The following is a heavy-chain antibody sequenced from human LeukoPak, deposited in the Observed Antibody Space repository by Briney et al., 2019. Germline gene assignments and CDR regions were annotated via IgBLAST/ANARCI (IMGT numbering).Heavy chain of an antibody. V-gene: IGHV1-58*01. J-gene: IGHJ3*02. Sequence: PVKVSCKGSGFTFSSSAVQWVRQARGQRLEWIGWIVVGSGSTNYAQKFQGRVTISRDMSTSTAYMELSSLRSEDTAVYYCASDPTVPDAFDIWGQGTMVTVSS. D-gene: IGHD3-10*01. CDR2: IVVGSGST. CDR1: GFTFSSSA. CDR3: ASDPTVPDAFDI.